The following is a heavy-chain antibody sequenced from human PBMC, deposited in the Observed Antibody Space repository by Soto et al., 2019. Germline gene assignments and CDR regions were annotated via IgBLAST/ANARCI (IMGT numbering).Heavy chain of an antibody. D-gene: IGHD6-19*01. J-gene: IGHJ6*02. CDR1: GYTLTGYY. CDR3: ARMWFVAARYYYGMDV. Sequence: ASVKVSCKASGYTLTGYYMHWVRQAPGQGLEWMGWINPNSGGTNYAQKFQGRVTMTRDTSISTAYMELSRLRSDDTAVYYCARMWFVAARYYYGMDVWGQGTTVTVSS. CDR2: INPNSGGT. V-gene: IGHV1-2*02.